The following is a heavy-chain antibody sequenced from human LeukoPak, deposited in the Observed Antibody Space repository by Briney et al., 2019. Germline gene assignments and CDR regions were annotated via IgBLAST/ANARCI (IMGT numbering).Heavy chain of an antibody. V-gene: IGHV4-59*01. CDR1: GGSISSYY. CDR3: ARDNSYYYDSSGYYWGFFDY. CDR2: IYYSGST. J-gene: IGHJ4*02. Sequence: SETLSLTCTVSGGSISSYYWSWIRQPPGKGLEWIGYIYYSGSTNYNPSLKSRVTISVDTSKNQFSLKLGSVTAADTAVYYCARDNSYYYDSSGYYWGFFDYWGQGTLVTVSS. D-gene: IGHD3-22*01.